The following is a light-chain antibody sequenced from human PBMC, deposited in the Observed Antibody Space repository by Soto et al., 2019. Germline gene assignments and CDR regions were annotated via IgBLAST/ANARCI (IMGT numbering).Light chain of an antibody. CDR2: DVS. V-gene: IGLV2-14*03. CDR3: SSFTRSNSYV. Sequence: QSVLTQPASVSGSPGQSITISCTGTSSDVGAYNYVSWYQQHPGKVPKLMIYDVSDRPSGVSNRFSGSKSGNTASLTISGLQAEDEADYYCSSFTRSNSYVFGNGTKVTVL. CDR1: SSDVGAYNY. J-gene: IGLJ1*01.